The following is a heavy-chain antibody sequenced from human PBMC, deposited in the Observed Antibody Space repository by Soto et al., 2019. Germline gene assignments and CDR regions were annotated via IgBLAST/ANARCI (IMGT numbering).Heavy chain of an antibody. V-gene: IGHV1-8*01. CDR3: ARWDYGVYARFDF. J-gene: IGHJ4*02. D-gene: IGHD4-17*01. CDR2: MNPNSGNT. CDR1: GYTFTSHD. Sequence: QVQLVQSGAEVKKPGASVKVSCKASGYTFTSHDINWVLQATGQGLEWMGWMNPNSGNTGYAQKFQGRVTMTRNTSISTAYMELSSLRSADPAVYYCARWDYGVYARFDFWGQGTLVTVS.